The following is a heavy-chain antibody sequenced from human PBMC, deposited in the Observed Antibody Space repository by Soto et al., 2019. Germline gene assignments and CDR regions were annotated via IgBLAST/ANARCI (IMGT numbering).Heavy chain of an antibody. CDR2: IYSGGST. J-gene: IGHJ3*02. V-gene: IGHV3-66*01. CDR3: ARGGSLSSGPTYDAFDI. Sequence: GGSLRLSCAASGFTVSSNYMSWVRQAPGKGLEWVSVIYSGGSTYYADSVKGRFTISRDNSKNTLYLQMNSLRAEDTAVYYCARGGSLSSGPTYDAFDIWGQGTMVTVSS. D-gene: IGHD6-19*01. CDR1: GFTVSSNY.